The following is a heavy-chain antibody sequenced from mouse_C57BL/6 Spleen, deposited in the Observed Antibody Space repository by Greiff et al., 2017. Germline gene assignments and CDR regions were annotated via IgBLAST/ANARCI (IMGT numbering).Heavy chain of an antibody. Sequence: VQLQQPGAELVKPGASVKLSCKASGYTFTSYWMHWVKQRPGQGLEWIGMIHPNSGSTNYNEKFKSKATLTVDKSSSTAYMQLSSLTSEDSAVYYCARSTVVAGDAMDYWGQGTSVTVSS. D-gene: IGHD1-1*01. CDR1: GYTFTSYW. J-gene: IGHJ4*01. V-gene: IGHV1-64*01. CDR3: ARSTVVAGDAMDY. CDR2: IHPNSGST.